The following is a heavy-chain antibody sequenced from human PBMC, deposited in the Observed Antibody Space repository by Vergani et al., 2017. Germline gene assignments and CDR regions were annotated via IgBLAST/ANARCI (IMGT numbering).Heavy chain of an antibody. CDR2: INPSGGST. CDR3: ARTYCSSTSCYGDEDWFDP. J-gene: IGHJ5*02. CDR1: GYPFTSYY. V-gene: IGHV1-46*03. Sequence: QVQLVQSGAEVKKPGASVKVSCKASGYPFTSYYMHWVRQAPGQGLEWMGIINPSGGSTSYAQKFQGRFTMTRDTSTSTVYMELSSLRSEDTAVYYCARTYCSSTSCYGDEDWFDPWGQGTLVTVSS. D-gene: IGHD2-2*01.